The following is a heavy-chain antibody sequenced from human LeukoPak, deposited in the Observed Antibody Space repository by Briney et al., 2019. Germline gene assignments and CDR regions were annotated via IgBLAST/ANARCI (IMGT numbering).Heavy chain of an antibody. Sequence: PGGSLRLSCAASGFTFSSYSMNWVRQAPGKGLEWVSYISSSSSTIYYADSVKGRFTISRDNAKNSLYLQMNSLRDEDTAVYYCARGDPSTRRFLEWLEAFDIWGQGTMVTVSS. D-gene: IGHD3-3*01. CDR2: ISSSSSTI. CDR3: ARGDPSTRRFLEWLEAFDI. V-gene: IGHV3-48*02. J-gene: IGHJ3*02. CDR1: GFTFSSYS.